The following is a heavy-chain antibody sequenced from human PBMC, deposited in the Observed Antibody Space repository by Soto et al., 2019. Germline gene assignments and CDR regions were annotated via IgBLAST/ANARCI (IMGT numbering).Heavy chain of an antibody. J-gene: IGHJ6*02. CDR1: GGSISSYY. D-gene: IGHD3-10*01. Sequence: ETLSLTCTVSGGSISSYYWSWIRQPPGKGLEWIGYIYYSGSTNYNPSLKSRVTISVDTSKNQFSLKLSSVTAADTAVYYCARDIGVRGVIIGPDYYYGMDVWGQVTTV. CDR2: IYYSGST. V-gene: IGHV4-59*01. CDR3: ARDIGVRGVIIGPDYYYGMDV.